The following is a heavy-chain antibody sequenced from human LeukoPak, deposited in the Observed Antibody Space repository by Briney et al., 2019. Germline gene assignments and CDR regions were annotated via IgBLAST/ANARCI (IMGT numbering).Heavy chain of an antibody. CDR3: AREPLSTGLDY. CDR2: IHTSGST. CDR1: GASISSTSYC. V-gene: IGHV4-61*09. J-gene: IGHJ4*02. Sequence: PSETLSLTCTVSGASISSTSYCWGWIRQPAVKGLEWIGHIHTSGSTNYNPSLKSRVTISVDTSKNQFSLKLSSVTAADTAVYYCAREPLSTGLDYWGQGTLVTVSS. D-gene: IGHD2-2*01.